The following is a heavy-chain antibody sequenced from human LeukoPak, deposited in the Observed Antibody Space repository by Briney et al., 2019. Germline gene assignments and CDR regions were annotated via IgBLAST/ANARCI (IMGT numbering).Heavy chain of an antibody. Sequence: GGSLRLSCAASGFTVSSYYMSWVRQAPAKGLEWVSVLYRGGNKYYAASVKGRFTISRDNSKNTLYLQKNSLRAEDTAVYYCARDPLTTVLDLWGRGTLVTVSS. J-gene: IGHJ2*01. CDR2: LYRGGNK. CDR3: ARDPLTTVLDL. V-gene: IGHV3-66*01. CDR1: GFTVSSYY. D-gene: IGHD4-17*01.